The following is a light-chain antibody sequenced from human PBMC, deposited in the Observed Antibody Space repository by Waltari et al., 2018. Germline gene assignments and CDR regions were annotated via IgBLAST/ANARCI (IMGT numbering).Light chain of an antibody. Sequence: QSALTQPASVSGSPGQSITLPCTGSSSDVGGYSLVSWYQQHPGKAPKLMIYAVTKRPSGVSHRFSGSKSGNTASLTISGLQTEDEADYYCCSYAGSTTSSVVFGTGTKVIVL. CDR2: AVT. J-gene: IGLJ1*01. CDR3: CSYAGSTTSSVV. V-gene: IGLV2-23*02. CDR1: SSDVGGYSL.